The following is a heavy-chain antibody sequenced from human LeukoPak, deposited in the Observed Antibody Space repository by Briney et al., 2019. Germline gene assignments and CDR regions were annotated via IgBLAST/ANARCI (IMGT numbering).Heavy chain of an antibody. Sequence: ASVKVSCKASGYTFNSHPMHWVRQAPGQRLEWMGWINADNGNTRYSQKLQGRVTITRDTSANTAYMELSGLRSDDTAVYYCAREAGTNWIFGEYFPFWGQGTLVTASA. CDR3: AREAGTNWIFGEYFPF. CDR1: GYTFNSHP. V-gene: IGHV1-3*01. J-gene: IGHJ1*01. D-gene: IGHD1-1*01. CDR2: INADNGNT.